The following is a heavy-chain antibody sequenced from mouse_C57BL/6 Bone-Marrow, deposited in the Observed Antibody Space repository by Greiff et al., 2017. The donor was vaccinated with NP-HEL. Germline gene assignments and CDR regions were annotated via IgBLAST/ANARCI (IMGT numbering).Heavy chain of an antibody. CDR1: GFTFSSYA. V-gene: IGHV5-4*01. CDR3: ARERGFITTPVAAGDCDY. Sequence: EVMLVESGGGLVKPGGSLKLSCAASGFTFSSYAMSWVRQTPEKRLEWVATISDGGSYTYYPDNVKGRFTISRDNAKNNLYLEMSHLKSEDTAMYYCARERGFITTPVAAGDCDYWGQGTTLTVSS. CDR2: ISDGGSYT. D-gene: IGHD1-1*01. J-gene: IGHJ2*01.